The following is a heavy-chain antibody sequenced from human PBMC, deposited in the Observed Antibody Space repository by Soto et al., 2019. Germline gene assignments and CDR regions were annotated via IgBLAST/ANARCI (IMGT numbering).Heavy chain of an antibody. CDR3: ARVVGALGHWFDP. D-gene: IGHD1-26*01. J-gene: IGHJ5*02. CDR1: GYNFNSYT. CDR2: ISAYNGNT. Sequence: QVQLVQSGAEVKKPGASVKVSCKASGYNFNSYTISWVRQAPGQGLEWMGRISAYNGNTNYAQKLQGRVTMTTDTSTSTACMALRTLRSDDTAVYNSARVVGALGHWFDPWGQGTLVTVSS. V-gene: IGHV1-18*01.